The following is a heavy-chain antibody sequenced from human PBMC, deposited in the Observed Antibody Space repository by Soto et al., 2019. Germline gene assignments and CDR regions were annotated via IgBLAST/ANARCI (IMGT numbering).Heavy chain of an antibody. J-gene: IGHJ6*02. V-gene: IGHV4-4*07. Sequence: QVQLQESGPGLVKPSETLSLTCTVSGGSISSYYWSWIRQPAGKGLEWIGRIYTSGSTNYNPSLKSRVTMSVDTSKNQFSLKLSSVTAADTAAYYCARGWYSGYDLRHYGMDFWGQGTTVTVSS. CDR3: ARGWYSGYDLRHYGMDF. CDR2: IYTSGST. CDR1: GGSISSYY. D-gene: IGHD5-12*01.